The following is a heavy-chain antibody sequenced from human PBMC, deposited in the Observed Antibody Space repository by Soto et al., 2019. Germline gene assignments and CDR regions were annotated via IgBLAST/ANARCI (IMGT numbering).Heavy chain of an antibody. Sequence: EVQLVESGGGLVQPGGSLRLSCAASGFTFSSYWMSWVRQAPGKGLEWVANIKQDGSEQYYVDSVKGRFTISRDNAKNSLYLQRNSLRAEDTAVYYCARRGAYTVTTPHSYWGQGTLVTVSS. CDR2: IKQDGSEQ. D-gene: IGHD4-17*01. CDR1: GFTFSSYW. CDR3: ARRGAYTVTTPHSY. V-gene: IGHV3-7*01. J-gene: IGHJ4*02.